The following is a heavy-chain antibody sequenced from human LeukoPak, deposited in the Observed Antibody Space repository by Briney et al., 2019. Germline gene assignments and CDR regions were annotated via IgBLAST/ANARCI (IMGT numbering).Heavy chain of an antibody. D-gene: IGHD3-3*01. Sequence: PSETLSLTCTVSGGSISSYYWSWIRQPPGKGLEWIGYIYYSGSTNYNPSLKRRVAISEDTSGKQFSLRLGSVTAADTAVYFCARVGSGLNLYYFDYWGQGILVTVSS. J-gene: IGHJ4*02. CDR2: IYYSGST. CDR3: ARVGSGLNLYYFDY. V-gene: IGHV4-59*12. CDR1: GGSISSYY.